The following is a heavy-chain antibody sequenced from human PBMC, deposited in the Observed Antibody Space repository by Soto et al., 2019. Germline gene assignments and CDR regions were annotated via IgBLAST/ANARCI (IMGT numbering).Heavy chain of an antibody. D-gene: IGHD3-22*01. CDR3: ARNYYDSGGGFDY. Sequence: EVHLVESGGGLIQPGGSLRLSCAASGFTVSSNYMSWVRQAPGKGLEWVSVIYSGGSTYYADSVKGRFTISRDNSKNTLYLQMNSLRAEYTAVYYCARNYYDSGGGFDYWGQRTLVTLSS. J-gene: IGHJ4*02. V-gene: IGHV3-53*01. CDR1: GFTVSSNY. CDR2: IYSGGST.